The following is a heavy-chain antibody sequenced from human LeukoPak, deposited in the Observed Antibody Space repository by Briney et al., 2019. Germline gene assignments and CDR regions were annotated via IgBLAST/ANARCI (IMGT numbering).Heavy chain of an antibody. Sequence: GGSLRLSCAASGFTFSSYSMNWVRQAPGKGLEWVSYISSSSSTIYCADSVKGRFTISRDNAKNSLYLQMNSLRAEDTAVYYCARRAVAGWANWFDPWGQGTLVTVSS. V-gene: IGHV3-48*01. D-gene: IGHD6-19*01. CDR2: ISSSSSTI. CDR1: GFTFSSYS. J-gene: IGHJ5*02. CDR3: ARRAVAGWANWFDP.